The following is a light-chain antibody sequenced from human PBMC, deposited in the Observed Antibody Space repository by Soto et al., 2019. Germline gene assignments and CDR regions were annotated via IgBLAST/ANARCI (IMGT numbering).Light chain of an antibody. CDR3: CSFTTSSTWL. CDR2: EVN. CDR1: SSDVGGYNY. V-gene: IGLV2-8*01. Sequence: QSALTQPPSASGSPGQSVAISCTGTSSDVGGYNYVSWYQQHPGKAPKLMIYEVNKRPSGVPDRFSGSKSGKTASLTISGLQAEDEADYYCCSFTTSSTWLFGGGTKLTVL. J-gene: IGLJ3*02.